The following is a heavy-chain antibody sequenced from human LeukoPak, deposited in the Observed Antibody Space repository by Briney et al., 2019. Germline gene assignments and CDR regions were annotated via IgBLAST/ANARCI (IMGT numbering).Heavy chain of an antibody. Sequence: SETLSLTCAVSVYSISSCCYWGWIRQPPGKGLEWIGSIYHSGSTHYNVSLKSRVTMSVDTPKNQFSLKLSSVTAEDTAVYYCARDRRGNDEFDYWGQESWSPSPQ. D-gene: IGHD5-12*01. J-gene: IGHJ5*01. V-gene: IGHV4-38-2*02. CDR3: ARDRRGNDEFDY. CDR2: IYHSGST. CDR1: VYSISSCCY.